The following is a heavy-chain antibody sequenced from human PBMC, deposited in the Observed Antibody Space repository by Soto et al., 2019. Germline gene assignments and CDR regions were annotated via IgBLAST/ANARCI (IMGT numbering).Heavy chain of an antibody. CDR2: IGGSGDTT. CDR1: GFTFSTYS. V-gene: IGHV3-23*01. CDR3: AKGGIGHFDY. Sequence: SLRLSCAASGFTFSTYSMTWVRQAPGKGLEWVSTIGGSGDTTYYADSVKGRFTISRDNSKNSLYLQMNTLRAEDTAVFYCAKGGIGHFDYWGQGTVVTVSS. J-gene: IGHJ4*02. D-gene: IGHD3-16*01.